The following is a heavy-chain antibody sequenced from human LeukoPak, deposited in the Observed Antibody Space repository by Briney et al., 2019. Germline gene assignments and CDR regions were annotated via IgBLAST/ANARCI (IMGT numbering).Heavy chain of an antibody. V-gene: IGHV4-39*01. CDR2: ISYRGSP. CDR1: GGSISSTNSY. Sequence: SETLSLTCTVSGGSISSTNSYWGWIRQPPGKGLEWIGSISYRGSPNYNPSLKSRVTISVDTSMNQLSLRVTYATAADTAMYYGAGYASGTMRDYWGQGTLVTVSS. J-gene: IGHJ4*02. D-gene: IGHD3-10*01. CDR3: AGYASGTMRDY.